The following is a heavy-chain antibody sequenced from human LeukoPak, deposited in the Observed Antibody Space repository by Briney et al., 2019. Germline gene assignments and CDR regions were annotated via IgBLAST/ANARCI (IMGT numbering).Heavy chain of an antibody. D-gene: IGHD6-13*01. CDR2: INSRNNYI. CDR1: GFSFSNHN. J-gene: IGHJ4*02. CDR3: ARVHSSSWPSFDQ. V-gene: IGHV3-21*01. Sequence: GGSLRLSCEASGFSFSNHNMNWVRQAPGKGLEWISSINSRNNYIYYADSVKGRFTISRDNAKESLYLQMDSLRAEDTAIYYCARVHSSSWPSFDQWGQGTLVTVSS.